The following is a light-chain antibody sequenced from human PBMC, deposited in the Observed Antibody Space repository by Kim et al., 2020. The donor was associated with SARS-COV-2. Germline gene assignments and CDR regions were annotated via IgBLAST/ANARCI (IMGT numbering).Light chain of an antibody. CDR2: AAS. V-gene: IGKV1-39*01. Sequence: DIQMTQSPSSLSASVGDRVTITCRASQSITNYLNWYQQKPGKAPKVLIYAASTLQSGVPSRFSGSGSGTDFTLTISSLQPDDFATYYCQQSYTMPRTFCPEAKVYI. CDR1: QSITNY. CDR3: QQSYTMPRT. J-gene: IGKJ1*01.